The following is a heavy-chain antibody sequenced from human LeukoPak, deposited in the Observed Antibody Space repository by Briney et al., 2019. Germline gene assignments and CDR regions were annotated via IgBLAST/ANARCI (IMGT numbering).Heavy chain of an antibody. CDR3: ARSGFSTGFYLDF. Sequence: ASVKVSSKASGYTFTGQFIHWLRQAPGQGLEWMGWIDPPSGTPHYAQKFQDAVTLTRDTSIGTAYMEVHRLRPDDTAVYYCARSGFSTGFYLDFWGQGTLISVSS. CDR2: IDPPSGTP. D-gene: IGHD6-19*01. CDR1: GYTFTGQF. V-gene: IGHV1-2*02. J-gene: IGHJ4*02.